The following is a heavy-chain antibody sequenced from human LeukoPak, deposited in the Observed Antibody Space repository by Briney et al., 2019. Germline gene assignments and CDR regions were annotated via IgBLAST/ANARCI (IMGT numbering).Heavy chain of an antibody. V-gene: IGHV5-51*01. CDR1: GYSFTSYW. D-gene: IGHD1-7*01. CDR3: ARMAITGTTYTYYGMDV. CDR2: IYPGDSDT. Sequence: GESLKISCKGSGYSFTSYWIGWVRQVPRKGREWMGIIYPGDSDTRYSPSFQGQVTISADKSISTPYLQWSSLKASDTAMYYCARMAITGTTYTYYGMDVWGQGTTVTVSS. J-gene: IGHJ6*02.